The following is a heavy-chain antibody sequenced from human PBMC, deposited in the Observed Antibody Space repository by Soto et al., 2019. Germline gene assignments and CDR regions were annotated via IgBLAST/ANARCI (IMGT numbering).Heavy chain of an antibody. CDR1: GGSISSYY. J-gene: IGHJ5*02. CDR2: IYYSGST. CDR3: AVNSGYDFRFDP. D-gene: IGHD5-12*01. Sequence: KSSETLSLTCTVSGGSISSYYWSWIRQPPGKGLEWIGYIYYSGSTNYNPSLKSRVTISVDTSKNQFSLKLSSVTAADTAVYYCAVNSGYDFRFDPWGQGTLVTVSS. V-gene: IGHV4-59*01.